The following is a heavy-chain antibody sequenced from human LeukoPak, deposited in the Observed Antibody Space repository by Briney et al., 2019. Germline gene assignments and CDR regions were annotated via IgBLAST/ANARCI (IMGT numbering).Heavy chain of an antibody. Sequence: PSETLSLTCAVYGGSFSGYYWSWIRQPPGKGLEWIGEINHSGSTNYNPSLKSRVTISVDTSKNQFSLKLSSVTAADTAVYYCARAPFDTSSVDTAMVTGFDFWAQGTLVTVSS. CDR1: GGSFSGYY. D-gene: IGHD5-18*01. CDR3: ARAPFDTSSVDTAMVTGFDF. V-gene: IGHV4-34*01. J-gene: IGHJ4*02. CDR2: INHSGST.